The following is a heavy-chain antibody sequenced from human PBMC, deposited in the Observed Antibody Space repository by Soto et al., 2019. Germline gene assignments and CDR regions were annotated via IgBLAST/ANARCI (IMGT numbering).Heavy chain of an antibody. CDR2: IYSSGNT. CDR1: GGSISSYY. J-gene: IGHJ4*02. CDR3: ARTTNYDFWSGYYL. V-gene: IGHV4-4*07. D-gene: IGHD3-3*01. Sequence: QVQLQESGPGLVKPSETLSLTCTVSGGSISSYYWSWIRQPAGKGLEWIGRIYSSGNTNYNPSLKSRVTMSVDTSKNQFSLKLYSVTAADTAVYYCARTTNYDFWSGYYLWGQGTLVTVSS.